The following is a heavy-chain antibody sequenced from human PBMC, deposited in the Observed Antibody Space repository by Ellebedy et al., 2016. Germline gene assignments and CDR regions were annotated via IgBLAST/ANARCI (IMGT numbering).Heavy chain of an antibody. CDR2: INHSGST. CDR1: GGSFSGYY. D-gene: IGHD3-10*01. V-gene: IGHV4-34*01. J-gene: IGHJ4*02. Sequence: SETLSLXXAVYGGSFSGYYWSWIRQPPGKGLEWIGEINHSGSTNYNPSLKSRVTISVDTSKNQFSLKLSSVTAADTAVYYCARGGWRGYYYGSGSHANDYWGQGTLVTVSS. CDR3: ARGGWRGYYYGSGSHANDY.